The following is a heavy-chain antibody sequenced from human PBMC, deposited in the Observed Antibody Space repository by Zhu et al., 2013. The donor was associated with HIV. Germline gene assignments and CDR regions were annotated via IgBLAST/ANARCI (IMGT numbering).Heavy chain of an antibody. CDR3: ARADCSSTSCYGGTFAPIDY. J-gene: IGHJ4*02. D-gene: IGHD2-2*01. CDR2: IIPIFGTA. CDR1: GGTFSSYA. Sequence: QVQLVQSGAEVKKPGSSVKVSCKASGGTFSSYAISWVRQAPGQGLEWMGGIIPIFGTANYAQKFQGRVTITADESTSTAYMELSSLRSEDTAVYYCARADCSSTSCYGGTFAPIDYWGQGTLVTVSS. V-gene: IGHV1-69*01.